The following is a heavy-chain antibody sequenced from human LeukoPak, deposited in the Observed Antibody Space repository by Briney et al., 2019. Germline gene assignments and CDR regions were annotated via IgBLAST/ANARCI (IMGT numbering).Heavy chain of an antibody. J-gene: IGHJ4*02. V-gene: IGHV4-59*01. CDR2: IYYSGST. CDR1: GGPISSYY. CDR3: ARTIVVEPAAMHHFDY. Sequence: PSETLSLTCTVSGGPISSYYWSWIRQPPGKGLEWIGYIYYSGSTNYNPSLKSRVTISVDTSKNQFSLKLSSVTAADTAVYYCARTIVVEPAAMHHFDYWGQGTLVTVSS. D-gene: IGHD2-2*01.